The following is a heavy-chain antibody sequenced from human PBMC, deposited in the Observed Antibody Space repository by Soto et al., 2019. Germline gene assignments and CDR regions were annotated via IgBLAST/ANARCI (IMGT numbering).Heavy chain of an antibody. Sequence: QVHFMQSGPEVKKPGASVRVSCKASGYNIQSHAIHWVRQAPGQRLEWMGWINAGNGNTKYSENFEGRVTFTRXTXAXXLYMELTSLTSEDTAVYFCGRDQSGIGWYVDWFDPWGQGTLVTVSS. CDR3: GRDQSGIGWYVDWFDP. J-gene: IGHJ5*02. CDR2: INAGNGNT. CDR1: GYNIQSHA. V-gene: IGHV1-3*01. D-gene: IGHD6-19*01.